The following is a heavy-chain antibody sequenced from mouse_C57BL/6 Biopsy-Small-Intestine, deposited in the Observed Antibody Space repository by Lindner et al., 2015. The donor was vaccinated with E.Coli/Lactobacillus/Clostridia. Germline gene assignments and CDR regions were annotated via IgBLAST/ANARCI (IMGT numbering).Heavy chain of an antibody. CDR3: ATGERGVYDELDY. Sequence: SVKVSCKVSGYRLSELSTHWVRQAPGKGLEWMGRFDPEEDETVYAQRFQGRLTMTEETSTGTVYMELTSLRSDDTAVYYCATGERGVYDELDYWGQGTLVTVSS. CDR1: GYRLSELS. CDR2: FDPEEDET. D-gene: IGHD2-3*01. V-gene: IGHV14-1*01. J-gene: IGHJ4*01.